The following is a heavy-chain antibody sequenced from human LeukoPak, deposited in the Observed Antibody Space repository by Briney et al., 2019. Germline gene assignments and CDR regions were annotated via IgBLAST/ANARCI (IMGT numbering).Heavy chain of an antibody. D-gene: IGHD3-10*01. Sequence: SETLSLTCAVYGGSFSGYYWSWIRQPPGKGLEWIGEINHSGSTNYNPSLKSRVTISVDTSKNQFSLKLSSVTAADTAVYYCARSSRGYYYGSGSYYNGGLDYWGQGTLVTVSS. J-gene: IGHJ4*02. CDR2: INHSGST. V-gene: IGHV4-34*01. CDR1: GGSFSGYY. CDR3: ARSSRGYYYGSGSYYNGGLDY.